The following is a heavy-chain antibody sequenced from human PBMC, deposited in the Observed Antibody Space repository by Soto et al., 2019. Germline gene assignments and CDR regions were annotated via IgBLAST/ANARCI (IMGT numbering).Heavy chain of an antibody. CDR1: GGTFSSYA. CDR3: ARGRGGQDDYSKVYYYGMDV. V-gene: IGHV1-69*12. Sequence: QVQLVQSGAEVKKPGSSVKVSCKASGGTFSSYAISWVRQAPGQGLEWMGGIIPIFGTANYAQKFQGRVTITADESTSTAYMELSSLRSEDTAVYYYARGRGGQDDYSKVYYYGMDVWGQGTTVTVSS. J-gene: IGHJ6*02. CDR2: IIPIFGTA. D-gene: IGHD4-4*01.